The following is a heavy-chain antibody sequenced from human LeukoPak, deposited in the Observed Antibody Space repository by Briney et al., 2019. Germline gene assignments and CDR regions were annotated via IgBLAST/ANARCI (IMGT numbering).Heavy chain of an antibody. V-gene: IGHV3-7*01. CDR1: GFSFSSYC. J-gene: IGHJ5*01. CDR2: IEQDGSEK. Sequence: GGSLRLSCAASGFSFSSYCMSWVRQPPGKGLEWVANIEQDGSEKYYVDSVKGRFTISRDSAKNSLYLQMNSLRAEDTAVYYCAKAPVTSCRGAFCYPFDSWGQGTVVTVSS. D-gene: IGHD2-15*01. CDR3: AKAPVTSCRGAFCYPFDS.